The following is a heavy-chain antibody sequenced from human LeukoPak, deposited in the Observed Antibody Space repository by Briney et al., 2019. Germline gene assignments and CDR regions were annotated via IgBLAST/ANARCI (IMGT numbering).Heavy chain of an antibody. V-gene: IGHV1-46*01. J-gene: IGHJ4*02. CDR1: GYPFIGNY. CDR2: INPSGGST. D-gene: IGHD6-19*01. CDR3: AKGDSSGSTVAFDY. Sequence: TSVKVSCKASGYPFIGNYIHWVRQAPGQGLEWMGIINPSGGSTSYAQKFQGRVTMTRDTSTSTVYMELSSLRSEDTAVYYCAKGDSSGSTVAFDYWGQGTLVTVSS.